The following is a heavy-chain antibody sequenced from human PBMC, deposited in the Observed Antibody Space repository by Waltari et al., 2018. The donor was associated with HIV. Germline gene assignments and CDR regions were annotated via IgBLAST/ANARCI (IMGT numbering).Heavy chain of an antibody. Sequence: VRLMESGGGLVEPGGSLTISCAASGFTFTQYTMNWIRHIPGKGLEWLASISRDNRESYFIDSIKGRFTISRDNAVNSVFLHMDRLRVDDTARYFCVRDDPGYEPIDYWGRGTLVTVSS. CDR2: ISRDNRES. CDR3: VRDDPGYEPIDY. D-gene: IGHD2-2*01. V-gene: IGHV3-21*02. J-gene: IGHJ4*02. CDR1: GFTFTQYT.